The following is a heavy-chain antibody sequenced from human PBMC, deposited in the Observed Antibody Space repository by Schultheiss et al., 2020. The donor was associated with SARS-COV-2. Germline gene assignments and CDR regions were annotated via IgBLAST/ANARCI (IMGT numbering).Heavy chain of an antibody. CDR3: ARGYYDFWSGPHWLE. V-gene: IGHV3-30*02. CDR1: GFKFSDYG. D-gene: IGHD3-3*01. Sequence: GESLKISCAASGFKFSDYGTHWVRQAPGKGLEWVAFIRQDGTYKYHADSVKGRFTISRDMSKNTLYLQMNSLRAEDTAVFYCARGYYDFWSGPHWLEWGQGTLVTVSS. CDR2: IRQDGTYK. J-gene: IGHJ4*02.